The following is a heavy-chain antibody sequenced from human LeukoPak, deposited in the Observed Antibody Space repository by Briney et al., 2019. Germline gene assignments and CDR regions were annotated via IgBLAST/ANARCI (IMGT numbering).Heavy chain of an antibody. CDR2: IKQDATEK. D-gene: IGHD2-8*01. V-gene: IGHV3-7*05. CDR1: GFTFSRFW. J-gene: IGHJ4*02. Sequence: PGGSLRLSCAASGFTFSRFWMSWVRQAPGKGLEWVATIKQDATEKNYVDSVKGRFTISRDNAKNSLYLQMTSLRDEATAVYSCARDLYGFDYWGQGTLVTVSS. CDR3: ARDLYGFDY.